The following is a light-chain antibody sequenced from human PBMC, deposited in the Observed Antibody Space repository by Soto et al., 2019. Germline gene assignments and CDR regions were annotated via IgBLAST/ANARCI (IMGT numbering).Light chain of an antibody. V-gene: IGKV3-20*01. J-gene: IGKJ1*01. CDR2: GAS. CDR3: QQYGRSSWT. CDR1: KSVSSY. Sequence: EIVLTQSPGTLSLSPRERATRSCRARKSVSSYLAWYQQKPRQARRLINYGASSRATGIPERFSGSGSGTDFTPTSSRLAPEDSAVYYCQQYGRSSWTFCQGTKVDIK.